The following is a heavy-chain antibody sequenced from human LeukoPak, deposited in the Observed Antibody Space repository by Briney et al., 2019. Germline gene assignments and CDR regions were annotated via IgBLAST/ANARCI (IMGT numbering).Heavy chain of an antibody. CDR1: GYTFTSYY. CDR3: ARGIAVAGTGAGSFDY. V-gene: IGHV1-46*01. D-gene: IGHD6-19*01. J-gene: IGHJ4*02. Sequence: GASVKVSCKASGYTFTSYYMHWVRQASGQGLEWMGIINPSGGSTSYAQKFQGRVTMTRDMSTSTVYMELSSLRSEDTAVYYCARGIAVAGTGAGSFDYWGQGTLVTVSS. CDR2: INPSGGST.